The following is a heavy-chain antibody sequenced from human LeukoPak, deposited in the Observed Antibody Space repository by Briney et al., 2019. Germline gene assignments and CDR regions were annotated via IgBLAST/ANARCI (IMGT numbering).Heavy chain of an antibody. CDR1: GFTFSNYY. D-gene: IGHD5-18*01. Sequence: GGSLRLSCAASGFTFSNYYMNWVRQAPGQGLEWVANIKQDGSAKYYVDSVKGRFTISRDNAKNSLYLQMNSLRAEDTAVYYCARDLDFVDTVMVHHDAFDIWGQGTMVTVSS. CDR3: ARDLDFVDTVMVHHDAFDI. V-gene: IGHV3-7*01. CDR2: IKQDGSAK. J-gene: IGHJ3*02.